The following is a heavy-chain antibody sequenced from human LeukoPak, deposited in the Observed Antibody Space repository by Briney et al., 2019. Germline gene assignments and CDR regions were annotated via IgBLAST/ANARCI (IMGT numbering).Heavy chain of an antibody. V-gene: IGHV5-51*01. J-gene: IGHJ4*02. CDR2: IYPGDSDT. Sequence: GESLKISCKGSEYSFTSYWIGWVRQMPGKGLEWIGMIYPGDSDTRYSPSFQGQVTISADKSTNTAYLQWGSLKASDTAMYYCARHKGYYGSGTTGLDYWGQGTLVTVSS. CDR1: EYSFTSYW. CDR3: ARHKGYYGSGTTGLDY. D-gene: IGHD3-10*01.